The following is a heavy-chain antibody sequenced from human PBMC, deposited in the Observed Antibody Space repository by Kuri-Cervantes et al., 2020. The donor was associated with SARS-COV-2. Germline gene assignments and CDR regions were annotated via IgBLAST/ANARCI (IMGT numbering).Heavy chain of an antibody. CDR2: ISYDGSNK. CDR3: ARRSRWTYYFDF. V-gene: IGHV3-30*03. CDR1: GFTFSSYG. Sequence: GESLKISCAASGFTFSSYGMHWVRQAPGKGLEWVAVISYDGSNKYYADSVKGRFTISRDNSKNTLYLQMNSLRAEDTAVYYCARRSRWTYYFDFWGQGTLVTVSS. J-gene: IGHJ4*02. D-gene: IGHD2-15*01.